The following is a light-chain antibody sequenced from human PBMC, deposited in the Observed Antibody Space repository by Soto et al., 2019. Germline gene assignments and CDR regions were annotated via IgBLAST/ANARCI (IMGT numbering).Light chain of an antibody. V-gene: IGKV3-20*01. CDR1: ESVRDNY. CDR2: GAS. J-gene: IGKJ4*01. Sequence: EIVLTRSPGTLSLSPGERATLSCRASESVRDNYLAWYQQRSGQAPRLVIYGASSRASAVPDRFSGSGSGADFTLTISRLEPEDFAVYYCQQYGSSPLTFGGGTKVDIK. CDR3: QQYGSSPLT.